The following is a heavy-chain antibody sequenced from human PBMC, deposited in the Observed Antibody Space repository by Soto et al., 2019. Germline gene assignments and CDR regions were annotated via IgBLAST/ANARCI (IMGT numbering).Heavy chain of an antibody. CDR1: GGSINSGGFY. J-gene: IGHJ2*01. CDR2: IYYSGTT. V-gene: IGHV4-31*03. D-gene: IGHD7-27*01. CDR3: ARAITGDWHFDL. Sequence: QVQLQESGPGLVKPSQTLSLTCTVSGGSINSGGFYWNWIRQHPGKGLEWIGYIYYSGTTYYTPSLRSRLTISVDTSANQFSLKLSSVTAADTAVYYCARAITGDWHFDLWGRGTLVTVSS.